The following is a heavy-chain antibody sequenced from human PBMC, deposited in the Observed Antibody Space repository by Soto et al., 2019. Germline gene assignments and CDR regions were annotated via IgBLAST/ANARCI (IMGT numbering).Heavy chain of an antibody. CDR1: GFTFSSYG. V-gene: IGHV3-33*01. CDR2: IWYDGSNK. J-gene: IGHJ4*02. D-gene: IGHD3-22*01. Sequence: GGSLRLSCAASGFTFSSYGMHWVRQAPGKGLEWVAVIWYDGSNKYYADSVKGRFTISRDNSKNTLYLQMNSLRAEDTAVYYCARDQGEIVVALDYWGQGTLVTVSS. CDR3: ARDQGEIVVALDY.